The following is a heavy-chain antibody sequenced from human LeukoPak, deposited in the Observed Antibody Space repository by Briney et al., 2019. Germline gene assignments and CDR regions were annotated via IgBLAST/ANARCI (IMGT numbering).Heavy chain of an antibody. CDR1: GGTFSSYA. CDR2: IIPIFGTA. V-gene: IGHV1-69*13. Sequence: SVKLSCNASGGTFSSYAISWVRQAPGQGLEWMGGIIPIFGTANYAQKLQGRVTITADESTSTAYMELSSLRSEDTAVYYCAREPGGSYSSDAFDIWGQGKMVTVSS. J-gene: IGHJ3*02. CDR3: AREPGGSYSSDAFDI. D-gene: IGHD1-26*01.